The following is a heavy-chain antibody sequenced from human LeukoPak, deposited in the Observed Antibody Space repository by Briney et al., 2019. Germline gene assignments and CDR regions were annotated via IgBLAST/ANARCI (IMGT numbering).Heavy chain of an antibody. CDR1: GYTFTMYD. Sequence: GASVTVSCKASGYTFTMYDINWVRQAAGQGLEWMGWMSPNSGNTGYAQEFQGRVTMTRNTSISTAYMELSSLRSEDTAVYYCARGSVWDVWGQGSTVTVSS. CDR3: ARGSVWDV. V-gene: IGHV1-8*01. CDR2: MSPNSGNT. J-gene: IGHJ6*02.